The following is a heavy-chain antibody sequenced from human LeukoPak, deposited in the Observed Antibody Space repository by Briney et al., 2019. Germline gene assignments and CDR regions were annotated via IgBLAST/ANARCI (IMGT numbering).Heavy chain of an antibody. V-gene: IGHV4-30-4*08. CDR3: VTLIEYFDY. J-gene: IGHJ4*02. Sequence: SETLSLTCTVSGGSISSGDYYWSWVRQPPGKGPEWIGYIYYSGSTYYNPSLKSRVTISLDTSKNQFSLKLSSVTAADTAIYYCVTLIEYFDYWGQGTLVTVSS. CDR2: IYYSGST. D-gene: IGHD3-22*01. CDR1: GGSISSGDYY.